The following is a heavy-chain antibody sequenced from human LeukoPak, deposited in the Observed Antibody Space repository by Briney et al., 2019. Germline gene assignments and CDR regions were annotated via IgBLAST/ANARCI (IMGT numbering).Heavy chain of an antibody. CDR3: ARDMCSSTSCQPVGIAAAASSLSLYYYGIDV. Sequence: GGSLRLSCAASGLTFSSYAMHWVRQAPGKGLEWVAVISYDGSNKYYADSVKGRFTISRDNSKNTLYLQMNSLRAEDTAVYYCARDMCSSTSCQPVGIAAAASSLSLYYYGIDVCGQGTTVTVSS. D-gene: IGHD2-2*01. CDR1: GLTFSSYA. J-gene: IGHJ6*02. CDR2: ISYDGSNK. V-gene: IGHV3-30-3*01.